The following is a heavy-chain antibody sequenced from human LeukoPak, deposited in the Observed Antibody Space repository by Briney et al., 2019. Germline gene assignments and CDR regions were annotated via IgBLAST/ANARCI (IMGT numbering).Heavy chain of an antibody. Sequence: ASVKVSCKASGYTFTSYDINWVRQAPGQGLEWMGWITAYNGNTKYAQKFQDRVTMTTDTSTSTAYMELRRLRSDDTAVYYCARGQITMVPRGYYYYMDVWGKGTTVTVSS. CDR2: ITAYNGNT. CDR3: ARGQITMVPRGYYYYMDV. V-gene: IGHV1-18*01. J-gene: IGHJ6*03. CDR1: GYTFTSYD. D-gene: IGHD3-10*01.